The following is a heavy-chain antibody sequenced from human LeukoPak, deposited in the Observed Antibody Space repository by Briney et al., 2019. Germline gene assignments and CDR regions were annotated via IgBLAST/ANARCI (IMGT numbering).Heavy chain of an antibody. J-gene: IGHJ4*02. CDR3: ARSGDYFDY. CDR2: IKQDGSEK. Sequence: GGSLRLSCAASGFTFSSYSMNWVRQAPGKGLEWVANIKQDGSEKYYVDSVKGRFTISRDNAKNSLYLQMNSLRAEDTAAYYCARSGDYFDYWGQGTLVTVSS. V-gene: IGHV3-7*01. CDR1: GFTFSSYS.